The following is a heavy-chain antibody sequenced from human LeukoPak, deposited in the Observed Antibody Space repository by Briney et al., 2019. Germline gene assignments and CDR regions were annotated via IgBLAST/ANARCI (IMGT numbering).Heavy chain of an antibody. V-gene: IGHV1-46*01. D-gene: IGHD2-21*01. CDR1: GYTFTNYY. J-gene: IGHJ1*01. CDR3: ARDESTSILWW. CDR2: INPSGGGT. Sequence: ASVKVSCKASGYTFTNYYIHWVRQAPGQGLEWMGIINPSGGGTSYAQNFQGRVTMTRDTSTSTVYMELSSLRSEDTAVYYCARDESTSILWWWGQGTLVTVSS.